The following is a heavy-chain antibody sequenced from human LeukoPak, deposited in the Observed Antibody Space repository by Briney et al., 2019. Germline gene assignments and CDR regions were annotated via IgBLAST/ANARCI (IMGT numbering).Heavy chain of an antibody. V-gene: IGHV3-23*01. CDR1: GFTFSSYA. D-gene: IGHD6-13*01. CDR3: AHPTEYSSSWYGNWFDP. Sequence: GGSLRLSCAASGFTFSSYAMSWVRQAPGKGLEWVSGISGRSGSTDYADSVKGRFTISRDNSKNTLYLQMNSLRAEDTAVYYCAHPTEYSSSWYGNWFDPWGQGTLVTVSS. J-gene: IGHJ5*02. CDR2: ISGRSGST.